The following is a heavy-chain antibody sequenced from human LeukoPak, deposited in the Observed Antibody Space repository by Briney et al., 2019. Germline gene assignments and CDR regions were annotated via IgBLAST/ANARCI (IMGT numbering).Heavy chain of an antibody. CDR1: GFSFSSYA. CDR3: ARDVGRASRGYSYAFDY. CDR2: IKQDGSEK. J-gene: IGHJ4*02. D-gene: IGHD5-18*01. V-gene: IGHV3-7*01. Sequence: GGSLRLSCAASGFSFSSYAMSWVRQAPGKGLEWVANIKQDGSEKYYVDSVKGRFTISRDNAKNSLYLQMNSLRAEDTAVYYCARDVGRASRGYSYAFDYWGQGTLVTVSS.